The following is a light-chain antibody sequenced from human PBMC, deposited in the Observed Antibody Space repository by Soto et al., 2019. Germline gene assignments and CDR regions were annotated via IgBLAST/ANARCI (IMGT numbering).Light chain of an antibody. CDR3: QQRSNWPPG. CDR2: DAS. J-gene: IGKJ5*01. V-gene: IGKV3-11*01. CDR1: QSIRNY. Sequence: ESVLTQSPATLSLSPGERATLSCRASQSIRNYLAWYQQKPGQAPRLLIYDASNRATGIPARFSGSGSGTDFTLTISSLEPEDFAVYYCQQRSNWPPGFGQGTRLEIK.